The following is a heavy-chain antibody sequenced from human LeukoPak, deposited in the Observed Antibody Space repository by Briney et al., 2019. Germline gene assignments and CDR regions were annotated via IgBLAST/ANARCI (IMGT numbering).Heavy chain of an antibody. Sequence: PGRSLRLSCAASGFTFSSYAMPWVRQAPGKGLEWGAVISYDGSNKYYADSVKGRFTISRDNSKNTLYLQMNSLRAEDTAVYYCARLSSYYYYGMDVWGQGTTVTVSS. V-gene: IGHV3-30-3*01. D-gene: IGHD3-16*02. CDR3: ARLSSYYYYGMDV. CDR1: GFTFSSYA. CDR2: ISYDGSNK. J-gene: IGHJ6*02.